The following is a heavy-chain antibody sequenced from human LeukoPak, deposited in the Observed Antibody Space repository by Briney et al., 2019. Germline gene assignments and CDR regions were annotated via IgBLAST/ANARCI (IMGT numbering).Heavy chain of an antibody. CDR2: INPDSGGT. V-gene: IGHV1-2*04. CDR3: ARVGDTPFDY. CDR1: GYTFTGYY. J-gene: IGHJ4*02. Sequence: ASVKVSCKASGYTFTGYYMHWVRQAPGQGLEWMGWINPDSGGTNYAQNFQGWVTMTRDTSISTAYMELSRLRSDDTAVYSCARVGDTPFDYWGQGTLVTVSS. D-gene: IGHD2-21*01.